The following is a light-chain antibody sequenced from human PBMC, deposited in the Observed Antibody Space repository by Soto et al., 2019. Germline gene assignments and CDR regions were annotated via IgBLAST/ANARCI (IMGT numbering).Light chain of an antibody. CDR1: QNVGPN. V-gene: IGKV3-11*01. CDR3: QERSRWPRAS. Sequence: EMVLTQSPATLSLSPGESATLSCRASQNVGPNFAWYQQKSGQPPRLLIHTVSSRATGIPARFSGYGSRTDFTLTLGSLEPEDIAVYYGQERSRWPRASFGGGTKVEIK. J-gene: IGKJ4*01. CDR2: TVS.